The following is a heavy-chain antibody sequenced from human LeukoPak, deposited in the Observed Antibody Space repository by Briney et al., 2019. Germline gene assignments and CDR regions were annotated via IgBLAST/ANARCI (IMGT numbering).Heavy chain of an antibody. CDR2: IYYSGST. CDR1: GGSISSSSYY. D-gene: IGHD6-19*01. V-gene: IGHV4-39*01. J-gene: IGHJ4*02. CDR3: ARHGDPNDSSDWYYFDY. Sequence: SETLSLTCTVSGGSISSSSYYWGWIRQPPGKGLEWIGSIYYSGSTYYNPSLKSRVTISVDTSKNQFSLKLSSVTAADTAVYYCARHGDPNDSSDWYYFDYWGQGTLVTVSS.